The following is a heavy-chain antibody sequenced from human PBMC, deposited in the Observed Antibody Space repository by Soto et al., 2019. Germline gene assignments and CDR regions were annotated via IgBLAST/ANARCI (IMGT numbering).Heavy chain of an antibody. V-gene: IGHV1-2*02. CDR2: INPKSDDT. Sequence: ASVKFSCKASGYTFTGYYMHWVRQVPGQGLEWMGWINPKSDDTNYAQKFQGRVTMTRDTSISTAYMELSRLSSDDTAVYYCARDPSRRNWFDPWGQGTLVTVSS. CDR3: ARDPSRRNWFDP. CDR1: GYTFTGYY. J-gene: IGHJ5*02. D-gene: IGHD2-2*01.